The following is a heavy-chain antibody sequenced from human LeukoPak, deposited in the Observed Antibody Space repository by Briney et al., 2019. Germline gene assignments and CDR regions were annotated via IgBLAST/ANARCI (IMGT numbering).Heavy chain of an antibody. J-gene: IGHJ4*02. Sequence: GGSLRLSCAASGFSFSSYAMSWVRQTPEKGLEWVSAITGSGGDTFHADSVRGRFTISRDNSRNTLYLQMNSLRAEDTAVYHCVEGSETSRPYYFDYWGQGALVTVSS. CDR1: GFSFSSYA. CDR2: ITGSGGDT. V-gene: IGHV3-23*01. CDR3: VEGSETSRPYYFDY. D-gene: IGHD3-3*01.